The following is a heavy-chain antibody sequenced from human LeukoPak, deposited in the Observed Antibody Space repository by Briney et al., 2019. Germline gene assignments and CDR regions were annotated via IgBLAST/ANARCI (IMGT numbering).Heavy chain of an antibody. V-gene: IGHV3-48*03. Sequence: GGSLRLSCAASGFTFSSHEMNWVRQAPGKGLEWISHITTSGSKTYYADSVKGRFTISRENAKSSLYLQMNSLRAEDTAVYYCGRYLNYWGQGTLVTVSS. CDR1: GFTFSSHE. D-gene: IGHD3-10*01. J-gene: IGHJ4*02. CDR3: GRYLNY. CDR2: ITTSGSKT.